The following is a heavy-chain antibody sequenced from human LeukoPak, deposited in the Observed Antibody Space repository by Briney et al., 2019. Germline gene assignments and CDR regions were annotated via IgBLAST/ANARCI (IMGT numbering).Heavy chain of an antibody. CDR2: IYTSGST. D-gene: IGHD2-2*01. Sequence: SETLSLTCTVSGGSISSYYWSWIRQPAGKGLEWIGRIYTSGSTNYNPSLKSRVTMSVDTSKNQFSLKLSSVTAADTAVYYCARGLSGYCSSTSCPGNWFDPWGQGTLVTVSS. CDR1: GGSISSYY. CDR3: ARGLSGYCSSTSCPGNWFDP. V-gene: IGHV4-4*07. J-gene: IGHJ5*02.